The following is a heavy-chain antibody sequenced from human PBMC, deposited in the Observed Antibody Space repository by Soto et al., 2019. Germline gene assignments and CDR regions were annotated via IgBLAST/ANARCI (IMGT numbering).Heavy chain of an antibody. Sequence: PGGSLRLSCSASGFIFSDYAIHWVRQAPGKGLEYVSAISTNGGSTYYADSVKGRFSISRDNSKNTLYLQMSSLKTEDTAVYYCVKDRDRATIKEINDAFDIWGQGTMVTVSS. CDR1: GFIFSDYA. J-gene: IGHJ3*02. D-gene: IGHD5-12*01. CDR2: ISTNGGST. CDR3: VKDRDRATIKEINDAFDI. V-gene: IGHV3-64D*08.